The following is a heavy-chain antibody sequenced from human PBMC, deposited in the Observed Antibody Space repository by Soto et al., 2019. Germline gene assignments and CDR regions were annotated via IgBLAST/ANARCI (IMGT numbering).Heavy chain of an antibody. CDR2: ISSTAGRTS. Sequence: VGSLRLSCATSGFTFNTHPMTWVRQAPGKGLEWVSSISSTAGRTSSYADSVKGRFAISRDFSDNTVYLQMNNLRVDDTAVYFCAKGVLSFHYGMEVRGQGTTVTVSS. CDR1: GFTFNTHP. V-gene: IGHV3-23*01. J-gene: IGHJ6*02. CDR3: AKGVLSFHYGMEV. D-gene: IGHD3-10*01.